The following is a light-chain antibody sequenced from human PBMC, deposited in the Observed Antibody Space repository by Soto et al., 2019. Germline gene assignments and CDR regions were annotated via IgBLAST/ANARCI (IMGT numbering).Light chain of an antibody. Sequence: EIVLTQSPGTLSLSPGERATLSCRASQSVSSTYLAWYQQNPGQAPRLLIYGASSRATGIPDRFSCSGSVMYFTFSISGVEPVDFAVYFCQQYGSSSYSFGQGTELEIK. CDR1: QSVSSTY. J-gene: IGKJ2*03. V-gene: IGKV3-20*01. CDR2: GAS. CDR3: QQYGSSSYS.